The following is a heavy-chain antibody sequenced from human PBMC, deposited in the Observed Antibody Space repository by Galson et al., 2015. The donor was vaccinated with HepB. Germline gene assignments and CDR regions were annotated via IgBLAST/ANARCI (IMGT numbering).Heavy chain of an antibody. D-gene: IGHD6-19*01. Sequence: SLRLSCAASGFTFSSYWMHWARQAPGKGLEWVAGMYSDGGNEYYADSVKGRFTISRDNSKNTLYLQVDSLRPEDTAVYYCSRGRKWLVPHPRDYWGPGRLAT. V-gene: IGHV3-30-3*01. CDR3: SRGRKWLVPHPRDY. CDR2: MYSDGGNE. CDR1: GFTFSSYW. J-gene: IGHJ4*02.